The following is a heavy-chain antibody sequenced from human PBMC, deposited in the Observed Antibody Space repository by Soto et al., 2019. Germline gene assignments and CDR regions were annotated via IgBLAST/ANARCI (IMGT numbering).Heavy chain of an antibody. CDR3: ARVDSSGSYFDY. V-gene: IGHV4-39*07. CDR2: IYYSGST. Sequence: SETLSLTCTVSGGSISSSSYYWGWIRQPPGKGLEWIGSIYYSGSTYYNPSLKSRVTLSADTSKNQFSLKLISVTAADTAMYYCARVDSSGSYFDYWGQGTLVTVSS. CDR1: GGSISSSSYY. J-gene: IGHJ4*02. D-gene: IGHD3-22*01.